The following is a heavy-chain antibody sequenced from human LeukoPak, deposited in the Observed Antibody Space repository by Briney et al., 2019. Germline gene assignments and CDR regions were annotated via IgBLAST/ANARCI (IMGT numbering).Heavy chain of an antibody. CDR1: GYTFTGYY. V-gene: IGHV1-2*02. Sequence: ASVKVSCKASGYTFTGYYLHWVRQAPGQGLEWVGWINPSSGDTNYAQKFQSRITLTLDTSLTTAYMELSSLRSDDTAVYYCARAGPLYTGAYLAYWGQGTLVTVSS. J-gene: IGHJ4*02. CDR3: ARAGPLYTGAYLAY. D-gene: IGHD1-26*01. CDR2: INPSSGDT.